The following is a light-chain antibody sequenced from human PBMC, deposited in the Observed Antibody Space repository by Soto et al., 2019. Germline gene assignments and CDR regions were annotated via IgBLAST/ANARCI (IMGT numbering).Light chain of an antibody. CDR1: QNVAHF. Sequence: DIQMTQSPSSLSASVGDRVTITCRASQNVAHFLNWYQQXPGKAPXLXXYATSSLHSGVPSRFSGSGFGTDFTLTISSLQTEDFANYYGQQNYSPPPITFGQGTRLEIK. J-gene: IGKJ5*01. CDR2: ATS. V-gene: IGKV1-39*01. CDR3: QQNYSPPPIT.